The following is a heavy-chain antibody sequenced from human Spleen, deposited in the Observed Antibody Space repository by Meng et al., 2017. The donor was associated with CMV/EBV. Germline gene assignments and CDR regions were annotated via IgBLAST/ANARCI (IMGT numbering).Heavy chain of an antibody. CDR3: ARGGGFAVKIDF. V-gene: IGHV4-59*01. D-gene: IGHD3-10*01. Sequence: SETLSLTCTVSGGSITPYYWTWIRQPPGKGLEWIGYIDYNGDSYYSPSLKSRVTISVDSSRNQFSLKLSSVTAADTAVYYCARGGGFAVKIDFRGRGTLVTVSS. CDR2: IDYNGDS. J-gene: IGHJ4*02. CDR1: GGSITPYY.